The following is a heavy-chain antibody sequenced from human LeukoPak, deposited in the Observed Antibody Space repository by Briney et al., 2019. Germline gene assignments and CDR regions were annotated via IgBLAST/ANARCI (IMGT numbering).Heavy chain of an antibody. D-gene: IGHD3-10*01. Sequence: GASVKVSCKASGYTFTSYYMHWVRQAPGQGLEWMGIINPSGGSTSYAQKFQGRVTMTRDMSTSTVYMELSSLRSEDTAVYYCARGSPRGSGSYYQLYYYYYMDVWGKGTTVTISS. CDR3: ARGSPRGSGSYYQLYYYYYMDV. CDR2: INPSGGST. J-gene: IGHJ6*03. CDR1: GYTFTSYY. V-gene: IGHV1-46*01.